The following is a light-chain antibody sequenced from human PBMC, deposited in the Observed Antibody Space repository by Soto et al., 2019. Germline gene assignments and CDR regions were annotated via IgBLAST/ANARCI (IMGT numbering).Light chain of an antibody. Sequence: DIQITQSPSSLSAYVGDSVTISCRASQNINKNLNWYQQKSGKAPNLLIYGASNFQSGVPSRFRGSGSGTDFTLAISDLQPEDFATYYCQQSFHTPYTFGQGTKLEI. V-gene: IGKV1-39*01. J-gene: IGKJ2*01. CDR3: QQSFHTPYT. CDR2: GAS. CDR1: QNINKN.